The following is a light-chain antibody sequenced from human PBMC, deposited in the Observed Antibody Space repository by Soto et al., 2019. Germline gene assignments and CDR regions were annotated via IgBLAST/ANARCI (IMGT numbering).Light chain of an antibody. Sequence: DIQLTQSPSSLSASVGDRVTITCQASQDISNHLNWYQQKPGKAPNLLIYDASDLETGVPSRFSGGGSEKFFSLTINCLQPEDIATYYCQKHDGVPLFGPGTKVEIK. CDR1: QDISNH. J-gene: IGKJ3*01. CDR3: QKHDGVPL. CDR2: DAS. V-gene: IGKV1-33*01.